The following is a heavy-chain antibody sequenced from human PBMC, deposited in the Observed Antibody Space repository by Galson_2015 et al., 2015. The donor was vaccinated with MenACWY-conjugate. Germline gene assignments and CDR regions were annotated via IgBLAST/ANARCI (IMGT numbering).Heavy chain of an antibody. V-gene: IGHV1-46*01. J-gene: IGHJ5*02. D-gene: IGHD3-10*01. Sequence: SVKVSCKASGYTFTSYYMHWVRQAPGQGLEWMGIINPSGGSTSYAQKFQGRVTMTGDTSTSTVYMELSSLRSEDTAVYYCARGPGAKFGELFEGGSNGGAFDPWGQGTLVTVSS. CDR2: INPSGGST. CDR1: GYTFTSYY. CDR3: ARGPGAKFGELFEGGSNGGAFDP.